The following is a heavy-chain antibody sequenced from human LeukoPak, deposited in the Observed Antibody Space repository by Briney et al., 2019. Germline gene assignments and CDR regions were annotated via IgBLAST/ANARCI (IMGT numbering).Heavy chain of an antibody. J-gene: IGHJ4*02. Sequence: GGSLRLSCVASGFTFSIYAMNWVRQAPGKGLEWVSGFSGGDDDTHYADSAKGRFTISRDKSKNSLYLQMNSLRDEDTAVYYCVSRVTSEYWGQGIPVTVSS. V-gene: IGHV3-23*01. CDR3: VSRVTSEY. D-gene: IGHD5-18*01. CDR2: FSGGDDDT. CDR1: GFTFSIYA.